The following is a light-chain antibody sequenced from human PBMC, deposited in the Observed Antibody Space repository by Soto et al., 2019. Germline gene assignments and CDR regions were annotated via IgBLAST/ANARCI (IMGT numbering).Light chain of an antibody. CDR3: QQYYSTPIN. CDR1: QSVLYSSNNKNY. Sequence: DIVLTQSPDSLAVSLGERATINCKSSQSVLYSSNNKNYLAWYQQKSGQPPKLLIYCASTRESGVPDRFSGSGSATEFTLTISSLQAEDVAVYYCQQYYSTPINFGQGTRLEIK. V-gene: IGKV4-1*01. CDR2: CAS. J-gene: IGKJ5*01.